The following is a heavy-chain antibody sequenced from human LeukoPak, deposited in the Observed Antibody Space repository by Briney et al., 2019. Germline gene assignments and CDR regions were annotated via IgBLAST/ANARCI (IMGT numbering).Heavy chain of an antibody. CDR2: IYHSGST. CDR3: ARGGVTTFGGVIDY. J-gene: IGHJ4*02. D-gene: IGHD3-16*02. V-gene: IGHV4-38-2*01. CDR1: GYSISSGYY. Sequence: SETLSPTCAVSGYSISSGYYWGWIRQPPGKGLEWIGSIYHSGSTYYNPSLKSRVTISVDTSKNQFSLKLSSVTAADTAVYYCARGGVTTFGGVIDYWGQGTLVTASS.